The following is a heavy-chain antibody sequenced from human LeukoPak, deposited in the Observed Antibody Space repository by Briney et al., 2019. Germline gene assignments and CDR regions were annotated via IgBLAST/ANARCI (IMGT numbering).Heavy chain of an antibody. CDR1: GGSISSYY. J-gene: IGHJ5*02. D-gene: IGHD5-12*01. CDR3: AKDWEGYSGYEISWFDP. Sequence: SDTLSLTCTVCGGSISSYYWSWIRQPAGKGLEWIGHIYTSGSTNYNPSLKSRVTMSVYTSKNQFSLKLSSVTAADTAVYYCAKDWEGYSGYEISWFDPWGQGTLVTVSS. CDR2: IYTSGST. V-gene: IGHV4-4*07.